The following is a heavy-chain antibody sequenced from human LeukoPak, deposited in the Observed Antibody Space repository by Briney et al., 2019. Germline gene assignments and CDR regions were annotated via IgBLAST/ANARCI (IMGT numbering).Heavy chain of an antibody. J-gene: IGHJ4*02. D-gene: IGHD3-10*01. CDR2: INHSGST. CDR1: GGSFSGYY. V-gene: IGHV4-34*01. Sequence: KSSETLSLTCAVYGGSFSGYYWSWIRQPPGKGLEWIGEINHSGSTNYNPSLKSRVTISVDTSKNQFSLKLSSVTAADTAVYYCARVYRRITLDYWGQGTLVAVSS. CDR3: ARVYRRITLDY.